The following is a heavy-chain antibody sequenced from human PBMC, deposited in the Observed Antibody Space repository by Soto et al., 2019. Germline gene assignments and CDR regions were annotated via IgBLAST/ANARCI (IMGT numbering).Heavy chain of an antibody. V-gene: IGHV3-11*04. CDR3: ARDRYNYGPLGY. D-gene: IGHD5-18*01. CDR1: GFTFSDYY. Sequence: GGSLRLSCAGSGFTFSDYYMSWIRQAPGKGLEWVAHISEGGTDIDYADSVKGRFTISRDNSRNTLFLQMNSLRAEDTAVYYCARDRYNYGPLGYWGQGTLVTVSS. J-gene: IGHJ4*02. CDR2: ISEGGTDI.